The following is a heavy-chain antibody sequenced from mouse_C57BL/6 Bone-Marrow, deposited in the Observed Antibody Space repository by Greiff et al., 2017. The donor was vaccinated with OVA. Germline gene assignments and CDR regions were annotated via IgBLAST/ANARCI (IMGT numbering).Heavy chain of an antibody. V-gene: IGHV1-5*01. CDR3: TREIYYYGSSYVYYAMDY. D-gene: IGHD1-1*01. J-gene: IGHJ4*01. Sequence: VHVKQSGTVLARPGASVKMSCKTSGYTFTSYWMHWVKQRPGQGLEWIGAIYPGNSDTSYNQKFKGKAKLTAVTSASTAYMELSSLTNEDSAVYYCTREIYYYGSSYVYYAMDYWGQGTSVTVSS. CDR1: GYTFTSYW. CDR2: IYPGNSDT.